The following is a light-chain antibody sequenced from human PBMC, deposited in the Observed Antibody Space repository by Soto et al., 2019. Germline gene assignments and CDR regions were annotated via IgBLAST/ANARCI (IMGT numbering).Light chain of an antibody. J-gene: IGKJ1*01. CDR1: QSVSSY. Sequence: EIVLAQSPATLSLSPGERATLSCRASQSVSSYLAWYQQKPGQAPRLLIYDASNRATGIPARFSGSGSGTDFTLTIRSLEPEDFAFYYCQQRSNWPPTFGQGTKVDIK. CDR2: DAS. V-gene: IGKV3-11*01. CDR3: QQRSNWPPT.